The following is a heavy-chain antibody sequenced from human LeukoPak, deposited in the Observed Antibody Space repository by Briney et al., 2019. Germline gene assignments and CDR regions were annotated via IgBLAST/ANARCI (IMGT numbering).Heavy chain of an antibody. D-gene: IGHD3-10*01. CDR2: IYYSGST. CDR1: GGSISSYY. V-gene: IGHV4-59*08. J-gene: IGHJ3*02. CDR3: ARHAARLRVTFGELVAGTFDI. Sequence: SETLSLTCTVSGGSISSYYWSWIRQPPGKGLEWIGYIYYSGSTNYNPSLKSRVTISVDTSKNQFSLKLSSVTAADTAVYYCARHAARLRVTFGELVAGTFDIWGQGTMVTVSS.